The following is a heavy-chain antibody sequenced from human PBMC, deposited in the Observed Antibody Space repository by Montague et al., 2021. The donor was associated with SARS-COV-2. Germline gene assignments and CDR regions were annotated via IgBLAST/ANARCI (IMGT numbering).Heavy chain of an antibody. D-gene: IGHD3-9*01. CDR2: IDWDDDK. Sequence: PALVKPTQTLTLTCTFSGFSLSTNGMCVSWIRQPPGKALEWLALIDWDDDKYYSTSLKTRLTISKDTSKNQVVLTMTNMDPVDTATYYCARTYYDILPNLYYFDCWGQGTLVTVSS. J-gene: IGHJ4*02. V-gene: IGHV2-70*01. CDR3: ARTYYDILPNLYYFDC. CDR1: GFSLSTNGMC.